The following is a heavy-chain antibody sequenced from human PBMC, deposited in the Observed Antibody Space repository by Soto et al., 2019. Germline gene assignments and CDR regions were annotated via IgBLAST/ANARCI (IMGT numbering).Heavy chain of an antibody. CDR3: ARDGMTTEGACDY. D-gene: IGHD4-4*01. V-gene: IGHV1-69*01. CDR2: TIPIFGTA. Sequence: QVQLVQSGAEVKKPGSSVKVSCKASGGTFSSYTISWVRQAPGQGLEWMGGTIPIFGTANYAQKFQGRVTITADESTSIAHMELSSLRSEDTAVYYCARDGMTTEGACDYWGQGTLVTVSS. J-gene: IGHJ4*02. CDR1: GGTFSSYT.